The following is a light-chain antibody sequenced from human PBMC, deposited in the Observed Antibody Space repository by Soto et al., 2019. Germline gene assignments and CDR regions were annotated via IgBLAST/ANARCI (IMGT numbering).Light chain of an antibody. CDR2: DAY. V-gene: IGKV1-5*01. Sequence: DIQMTQSPSTLSASVGDIVTISCRASQNINTWLACYHQKPGMAPKFIISDAYTLESGVPSRCSGSRSGPECTLTISSLQPDDVRTYYCQQYNSFAWTFGQGTKVDI. CDR3: QQYNSFAWT. J-gene: IGKJ1*01. CDR1: QNINTW.